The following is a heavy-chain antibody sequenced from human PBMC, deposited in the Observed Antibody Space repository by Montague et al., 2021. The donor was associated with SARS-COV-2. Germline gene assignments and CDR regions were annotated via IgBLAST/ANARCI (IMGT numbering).Heavy chain of an antibody. D-gene: IGHD3-3*01. CDR2: INDSGST. CDR1: GGSFSGYY. J-gene: IGHJ6*03. V-gene: IGHV4-34*01. CDR3: ARGRAARSITIFGVVNPAIRYYHYMDV. Sequence: SETLSLTCAVYGGSFSGYYWSWIRQPPGKGLEWIGEINDSGSTYXNPSLKSRVTISVDTSKNQFSLKLSSVTAADTAVYYCARGRAARSITIFGVVNPAIRYYHYMDVWGKGTTVTVSS.